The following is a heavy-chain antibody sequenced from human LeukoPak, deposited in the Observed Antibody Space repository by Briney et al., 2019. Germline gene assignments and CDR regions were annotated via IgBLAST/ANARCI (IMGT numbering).Heavy chain of an antibody. J-gene: IGHJ4*02. V-gene: IGHV3-23*01. CDR3: ARRGGWLQFGY. CDR2: ISGSGGST. D-gene: IGHD5-24*01. CDR1: GFTFSSYA. Sequence: GGSLRLSCAASGFTFSSYAMSWVRQAPVKGLEWVSAISGSGGSTYYADSVKGRFTISRDNSKNTLYLQMSSLRAEDTAVYYCARRGGWLQFGYWGQGTLVTVSS.